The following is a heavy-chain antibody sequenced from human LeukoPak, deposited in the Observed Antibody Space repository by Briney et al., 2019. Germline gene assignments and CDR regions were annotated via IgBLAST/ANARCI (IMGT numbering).Heavy chain of an antibody. CDR1: GGTSSSYA. CDR2: IIPIFGTA. V-gene: IGHV1-69*05. D-gene: IGHD6-19*01. CDR3: ARGFFGAGSGWYGDWFEP. J-gene: IGHJ5*02. Sequence: SVKVSCKASGGTSSSYAISLVRQAPGQGLEWMGRIIPIFGTANYAQKFQGRVTITTDESTSTAYMELSRMRYEDTAVYYCARGFFGAGSGWYGDWFEPWGQGTLVTVSS.